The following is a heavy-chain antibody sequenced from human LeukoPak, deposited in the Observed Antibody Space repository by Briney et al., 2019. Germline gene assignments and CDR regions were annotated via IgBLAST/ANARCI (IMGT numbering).Heavy chain of an antibody. CDR1: GGSISSYY. V-gene: IGHV4-59*01. CDR3: ARERSYCSGGSCYSDYYYYMDV. D-gene: IGHD2-15*01. CDR2: IYYSGST. J-gene: IGHJ6*03. Sequence: SETLSLTCTVSGGSISSYYWSWIRQPPGKGLEWIGYIYYSGSTNYNPPLKSRVTISVDTSKNQFSLKLSSVTAADTAVYYCARERSYCSGGSCYSDYYYYMDVWGKGTTVTVSS.